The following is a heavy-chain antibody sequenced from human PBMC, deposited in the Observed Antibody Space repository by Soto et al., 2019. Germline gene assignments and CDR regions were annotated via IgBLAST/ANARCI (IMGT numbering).Heavy chain of an antibody. D-gene: IGHD2-15*01. CDR3: ARDGLGYCSGGSCYSAEYFQH. J-gene: IGHJ1*01. Sequence: ASVKVSCKASGYTFTSYGISWVRQAPGQGLEWMGWISAYNGNTNYAQKLQGRVTMTTDTSTSTAYMELRSLRSDDTAVYYCARDGLGYCSGGSCYSAEYFQHWGQGTLVTVSS. CDR1: GYTFTSYG. CDR2: ISAYNGNT. V-gene: IGHV1-18*01.